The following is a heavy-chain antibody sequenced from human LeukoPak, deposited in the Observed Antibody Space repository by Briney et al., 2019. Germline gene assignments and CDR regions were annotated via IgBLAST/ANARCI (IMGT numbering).Heavy chain of an antibody. Sequence: TGGSLRLSCSASGFIFSTYNMNWVRQAPGKALEWVSSITSSSSHTYYADSVKGRSTISRDNAKNSLYLQMSSLRAEDTAAYYCASEGYGGNSDAFDIWGQGTMVTVS. CDR3: ASEGYGGNSDAFDI. D-gene: IGHD4-23*01. J-gene: IGHJ3*02. CDR1: GFIFSTYN. CDR2: ITSSSSHT. V-gene: IGHV3-21*01.